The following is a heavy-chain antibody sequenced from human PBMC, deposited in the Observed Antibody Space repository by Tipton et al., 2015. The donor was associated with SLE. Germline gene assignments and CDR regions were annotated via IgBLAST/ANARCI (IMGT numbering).Heavy chain of an antibody. D-gene: IGHD4-17*01. CDR2: IHYSGTT. CDR3: ARLPTGFPNWFDP. Sequence: TLSLTCTVSGFSISSSSYTWGWIRQPPGKGLEWIGTIHYSGTTYYNPSLRSRVTISVDTSKNQFSLKLSSVTAADTAVYYCARLPTGFPNWFDPWGQGTLVTVS. CDR1: GFSISSSSYT. V-gene: IGHV4-39*01. J-gene: IGHJ5*02.